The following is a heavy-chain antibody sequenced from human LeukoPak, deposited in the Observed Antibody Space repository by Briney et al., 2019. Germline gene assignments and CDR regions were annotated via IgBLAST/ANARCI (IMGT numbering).Heavy chain of an antibody. D-gene: IGHD6-13*01. J-gene: IGHJ5*02. CDR2: INPNSGGT. V-gene: IGHV1-2*02. Sequence: ASVKVSCKASGYTFTGYYMHWVRQAPGQGLEWMGWINPNSGGTNYAQKFQGRVTMTRDTSISTAYMELRSLRSDDTAVYYCARVDAAAGLLKFDPWGQGTLVTVSS. CDR1: GYTFTGYY. CDR3: ARVDAAAGLLKFDP.